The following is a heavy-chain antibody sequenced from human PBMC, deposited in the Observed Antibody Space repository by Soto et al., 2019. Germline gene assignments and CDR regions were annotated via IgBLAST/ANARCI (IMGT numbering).Heavy chain of an antibody. CDR3: ARITGTTVWFDP. CDR2: INHSGST. Sequence: SETLSLTCAVYGGSFSGYYWSWIRQPPGKGLEWIGEINHSGSTNYNPSLKSRVTISVDTSKNQFSLKLSSVTAADTAVYYCARITGTTVWFDPWGQGTLVTVSS. J-gene: IGHJ5*02. D-gene: IGHD1-7*01. CDR1: GGSFSGYY. V-gene: IGHV4-34*01.